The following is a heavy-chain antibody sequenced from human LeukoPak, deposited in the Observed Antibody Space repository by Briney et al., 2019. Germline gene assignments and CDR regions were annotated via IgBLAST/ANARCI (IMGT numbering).Heavy chain of an antibody. V-gene: IGHV3-21*01. CDR1: GFTFSSYS. Sequence: GGSLRLSCAASGFTFSSYSMNWVRQAPGKGLEWVSSISSSSSYIYYADSVKGRFTISRDNAKNLLSLQMNSLRAEDTAVYYCASLVFYDILTGPDYWGQGTLVTVSS. D-gene: IGHD3-9*01. CDR2: ISSSSSYI. J-gene: IGHJ4*02. CDR3: ASLVFYDILTGPDY.